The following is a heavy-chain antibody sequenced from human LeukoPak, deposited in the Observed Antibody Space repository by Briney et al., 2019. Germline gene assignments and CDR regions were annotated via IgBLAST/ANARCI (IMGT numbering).Heavy chain of an antibody. J-gene: IGHJ4*02. D-gene: IGHD2-15*01. CDR1: GGSISRDY. V-gene: IGHV4-59*01. CDR3: ARDLRDIVVVVAATENYFDY. CDR2: IYYTGST. Sequence: PSETLSLTCTVSGGSISRDYWSWIRQPPGKGLEWIGYIYYTGSTNYNPSLNSRVTISLETSKNQFSLNLSSVTAADTAVYYCARDLRDIVVVVAATENYFDYWGQGTLVTVSS.